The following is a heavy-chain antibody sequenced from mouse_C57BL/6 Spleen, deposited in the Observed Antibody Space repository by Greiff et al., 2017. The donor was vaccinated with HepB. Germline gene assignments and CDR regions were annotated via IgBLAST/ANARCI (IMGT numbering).Heavy chain of an antibody. Sequence: VQLQQSGPGLVQPSQSLSITCTVSGFSLTSYGVHWVRQSPGKGLEWLGVIWSGGSTDYNAAFISRLSISKDNSKCQVFFKMNSLQADDTAIYYCARLSTMVTARDYYYAMDYWGQGTSVTVSS. CDR3: ARLSTMVTARDYYYAMDY. CDR2: IWSGGST. J-gene: IGHJ4*01. V-gene: IGHV2-2*01. D-gene: IGHD2-2*01. CDR1: GFSLTSYG.